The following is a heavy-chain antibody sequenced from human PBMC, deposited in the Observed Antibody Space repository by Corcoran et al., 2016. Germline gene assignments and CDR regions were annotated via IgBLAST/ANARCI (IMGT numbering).Heavy chain of an antibody. V-gene: IGHV1-69*01. CDR1: GGTFSSYA. D-gene: IGHD5-18*01. CDR3: ARPAMDNYYYYYGMDV. Sequence: QVQLVQSGAEVKKPGSSVKVSCKASGGTFSSYAISWVRQAPGQGLEWMGGIIPIFGTANYAQKFQGRVTITADESTSTAYMELRRLRSEDTAVYYCARPAMDNYYYYYGMDVWGQGTTVTVSS. CDR2: IIPIFGTA. J-gene: IGHJ6*02.